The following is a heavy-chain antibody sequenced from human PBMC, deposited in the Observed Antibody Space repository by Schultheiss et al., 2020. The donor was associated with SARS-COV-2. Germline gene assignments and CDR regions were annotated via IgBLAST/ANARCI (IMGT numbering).Heavy chain of an antibody. CDR2: INQDGREM. D-gene: IGHD6-13*01. V-gene: IGHV3-7*03. J-gene: IGHJ6*02. CDR3: ARYGVTAADRFGMDV. Sequence: GESLKISCAASGFTVSSNYMSWVRQAPGEGLEWVANINQDGREMYYVDSVKGRFTISRDNAKNSLYLQMNSLRAEDTAVYYCARYGVTAADRFGMDVWGQGTTVTVSS. CDR1: GFTVSSNY.